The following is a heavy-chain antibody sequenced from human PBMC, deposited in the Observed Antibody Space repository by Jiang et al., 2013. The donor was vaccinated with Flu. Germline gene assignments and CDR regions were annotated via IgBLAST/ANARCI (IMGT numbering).Heavy chain of an antibody. CDR2: WDGDK. V-gene: IGHV2-70*04. CDR3: AQIRRGYSGYDAGAFDV. Sequence: WDGDKFYSTSLKTRLTISTDTSKNQVVLTMTNMDPLDTATYYCAQIRRGYSGYDAGAFDVWGQGTMVTVSS. J-gene: IGHJ3*01. D-gene: IGHD5-12*01.